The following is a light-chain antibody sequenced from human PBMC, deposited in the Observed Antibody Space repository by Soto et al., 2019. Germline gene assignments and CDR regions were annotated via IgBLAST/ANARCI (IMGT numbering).Light chain of an antibody. CDR2: WAS. CDR1: QSLLYNSNKKNY. V-gene: IGKV4-1*01. J-gene: IGKJ4*01. Sequence: DIVMTQSPDSLAVSLGERATINCKSSQSLLYNSNKKNYLAWYQQKPGQPPKLLIYWASTRESGVPDRFSGSGSGTDFTLSISSLQAEDVAVYYCQQYYSTLALTFGGGTKGEIK. CDR3: QQYYSTLALT.